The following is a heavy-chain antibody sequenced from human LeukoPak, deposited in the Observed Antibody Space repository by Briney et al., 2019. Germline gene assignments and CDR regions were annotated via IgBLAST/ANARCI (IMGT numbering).Heavy chain of an antibody. V-gene: IGHV1-18*01. Sequence: ASVKVSCKASGYTFTSYGISWVRQAPGQGLEWMGWISAYNGNTNYAQKLQGRVTMTTDTSTSTAYMELRSLRSDDTAVYYCARGGTYYDILTGYKGLNWFDPWGQGTLVTVSS. CDR3: ARGGTYYDILTGYKGLNWFDP. CDR1: GYTFTSYG. J-gene: IGHJ5*02. CDR2: ISAYNGNT. D-gene: IGHD3-9*01.